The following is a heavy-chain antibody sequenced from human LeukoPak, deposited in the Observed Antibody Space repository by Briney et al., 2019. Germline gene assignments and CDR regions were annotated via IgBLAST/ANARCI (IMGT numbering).Heavy chain of an antibody. CDR2: IWYDGSNK. J-gene: IGHJ3*02. CDR3: AKGRGWMMSAFDI. V-gene: IGHV3-30*02. D-gene: IGHD5-12*01. Sequence: GGSLRLSCAASGFTFSSYWMHWVRQAPGKGLEWVAVIWYDGSNKYYADSVKGRFTISRDNSKNTLYLQMNSLRAEDTAVYYCAKGRGWMMSAFDIWGQGTMVTVSS. CDR1: GFTFSSYW.